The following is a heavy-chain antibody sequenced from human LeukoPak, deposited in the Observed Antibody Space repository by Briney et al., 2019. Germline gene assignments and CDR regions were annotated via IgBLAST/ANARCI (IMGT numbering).Heavy chain of an antibody. CDR3: AKLSVDYYGSGTD. J-gene: IGHJ4*02. Sequence: PGGSLRLSCAASGFSVSSNYVSWVRQAPGKGLEWVSVIYSGGTTYYADSIKGRFTISRDNSKNTLYLQMNSLRAEDTAVYYCAKLSVDYYGSGTDWGQGTLVTVSS. CDR1: GFSVSSNY. CDR2: IYSGGTT. V-gene: IGHV3-53*05. D-gene: IGHD3-10*01.